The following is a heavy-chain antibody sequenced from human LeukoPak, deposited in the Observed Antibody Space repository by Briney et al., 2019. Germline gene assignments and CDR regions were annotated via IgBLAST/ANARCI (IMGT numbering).Heavy chain of an antibody. D-gene: IGHD3-22*01. CDR2: ISAYNGNT. CDR3: AGDTAPYYYDSSNPYDY. Sequence: ASVKVSCKASGYTFSSYGISWVRQAPGQGLEWMGWISAYNGNTFYTQKVQGRVTMTTDTSTSTAYMELRNLRSDDTAVYFRAGDTAPYYYDSSNPYDYWGQGTLVIVSS. CDR1: GYTFSSYG. V-gene: IGHV1-18*01. J-gene: IGHJ4*02.